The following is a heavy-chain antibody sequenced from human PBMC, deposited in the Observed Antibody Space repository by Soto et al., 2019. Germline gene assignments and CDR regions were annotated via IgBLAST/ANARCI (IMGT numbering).Heavy chain of an antibody. CDR1: GFTLSSYS. Sequence: EVQLVESGGGLVQPGESLRLSCEASGFTLSSYSMNWVRQAPGKGLEWISYIAHSGIVYYADSVKGRFTISRDNAKNSLYLQMNSLTDDDTAVYYCARDGHRGYDCDKWGQGTLVTVSS. D-gene: IGHD5-12*01. CDR3: ARDGHRGYDCDK. CDR2: IAHSGIV. J-gene: IGHJ4*02. V-gene: IGHV3-48*02.